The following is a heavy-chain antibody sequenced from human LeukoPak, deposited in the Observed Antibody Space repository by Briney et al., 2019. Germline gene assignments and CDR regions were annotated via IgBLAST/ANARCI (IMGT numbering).Heavy chain of an antibody. CDR2: INPNSGDT. Sequence: ASVKVSCKASGYTFTGYHMHWVRQAPGQGLEWMGRINPNSGDTNYAQNFQGRVTMTRDTSISTAYMELSRLRSDDTAVYYCARYRVNADYFDYWGQGTLVTVSS. V-gene: IGHV1-2*06. J-gene: IGHJ4*02. CDR1: GYTFTGYH. D-gene: IGHD2-2*01. CDR3: ARYRVNADYFDY.